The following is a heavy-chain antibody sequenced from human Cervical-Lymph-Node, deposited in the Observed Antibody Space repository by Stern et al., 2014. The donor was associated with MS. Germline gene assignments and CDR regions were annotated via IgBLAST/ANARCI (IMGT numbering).Heavy chain of an antibody. CDR1: FSFSRYA. CDR2: IWYDGSNP. D-gene: IGHD6-13*01. CDR3: ASAYSSSHYYFDY. V-gene: IGHV3-33*01. J-gene: IGHJ4*02. Sequence: QVQLVESGGGVVQPGFSFSRYAMHWVRQAPGKGLEWVALIWYDGSNPYYADSVTGRFTISRDNFKNTLYLQMNSLRAEDTAVYYCASAYSSSHYYFDYWGQGTLVTVSS.